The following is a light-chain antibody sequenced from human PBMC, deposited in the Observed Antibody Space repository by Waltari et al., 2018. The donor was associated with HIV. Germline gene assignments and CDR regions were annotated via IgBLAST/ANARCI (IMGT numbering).Light chain of an antibody. CDR1: SRDVGGSNY. Sequence: HSALNQPPSASGSTGQSVTISCTGTSRDVGGSNYLSRYQQHPGKAPKLLIAEVSKRPSGVPDRFSGSKSGNTASLTVAGLQAEDEADYYCSSYAGSINVLFGGGTKLAVL. CDR2: EVS. J-gene: IGLJ2*01. V-gene: IGLV2-8*01. CDR3: SSYAGSINVL.